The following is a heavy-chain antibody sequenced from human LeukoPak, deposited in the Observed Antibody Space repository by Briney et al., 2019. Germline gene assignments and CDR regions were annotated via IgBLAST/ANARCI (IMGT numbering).Heavy chain of an antibody. CDR3: ARPGAVAGLGFDY. V-gene: IGHV5-51*01. J-gene: IGHJ4*02. Sequence: GESLNISCKGPGYSFTGYRIGWVRQMPGKGLEWMGIIYPGDSDTRYSPSLQAQVTISADNSISIAYLQWSSLKASDTAMYYCARPGAVAGLGFDYWGQGTLVTVSS. CDR2: IYPGDSDT. CDR1: GYSFTGYR. D-gene: IGHD6-19*01.